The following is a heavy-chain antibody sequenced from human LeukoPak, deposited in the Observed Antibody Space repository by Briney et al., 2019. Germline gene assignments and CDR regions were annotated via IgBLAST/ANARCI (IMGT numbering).Heavy chain of an antibody. V-gene: IGHV4-4*02. Sequence: PSETLSLTCAVSGGSISSSNWWSWVRQPPGKGLEWIGEIYHSGSTNYNPSLKSRVTISVDKSKNQFSLKLSSVTAADTAVYYCALYYYDSSGYHHFDYWGQGTLVTVSS. CDR2: IYHSGST. CDR1: GGSISSSNW. D-gene: IGHD3-22*01. CDR3: ALYYYDSSGYHHFDY. J-gene: IGHJ4*02.